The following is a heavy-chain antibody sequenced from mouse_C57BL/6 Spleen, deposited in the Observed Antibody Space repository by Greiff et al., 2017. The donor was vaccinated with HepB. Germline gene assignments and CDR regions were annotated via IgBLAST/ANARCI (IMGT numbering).Heavy chain of an antibody. CDR3: ARREVTGYFDY. CDR1: GFTFSDYG. CDR2: ISNLAYSI. V-gene: IGHV5-15*04. Sequence: EVKLMESGGGLVQPGGSLKLSCAASGFTFSDYGMAWVRQAPRKGPEWVAFISNLAYSIYYADTVTGRFTISRENAKNTLYLEMSSLRSEDTAMYYCARREVTGYFDYGGQGTTLTVSS. J-gene: IGHJ2*01. D-gene: IGHD2-2*01.